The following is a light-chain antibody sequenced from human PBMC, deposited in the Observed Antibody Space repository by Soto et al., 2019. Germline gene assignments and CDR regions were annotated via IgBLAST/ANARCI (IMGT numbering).Light chain of an antibody. J-gene: IGKJ4*01. Sequence: EIVLMQSPATLSLSPGERATLSCRASQSVGSYLAWYQHKPGQAPRLLISDASNRATGIPARFSGSGSETDFTLTISSREPEDSAVYYCQQRSNWPSLTFGGGTKVDIK. CDR3: QQRSNWPSLT. CDR1: QSVGSY. V-gene: IGKV3-11*01. CDR2: DAS.